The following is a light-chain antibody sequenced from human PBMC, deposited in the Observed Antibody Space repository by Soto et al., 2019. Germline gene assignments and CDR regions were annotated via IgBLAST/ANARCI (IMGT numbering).Light chain of an antibody. CDR1: SSNIGAGYD. V-gene: IGLV1-40*01. Sequence: QSALTQPPSVSGAPVPRVTISCTGSSSNIGAGYDVHWYQQLPGTAPKLLIYGNSNRPSGGPDRFSGSKSGTSASLAITGLQAEDEADYYCQSYDSSLSGSIFGGGTKLTVL. CDR2: GNS. CDR3: QSYDSSLSGSI. J-gene: IGLJ2*01.